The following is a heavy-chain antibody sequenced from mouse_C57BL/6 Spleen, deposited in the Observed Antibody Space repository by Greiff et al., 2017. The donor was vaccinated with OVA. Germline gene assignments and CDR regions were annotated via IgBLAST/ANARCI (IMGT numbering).Heavy chain of an antibody. CDR3: AIIYSYGSSKDFGR. V-gene: IGHV1-82*01. D-gene: IGHD1-1*01. J-gene: IGHJ2*01. Sequence: VQLQQSGPELVKPGASVKISCKASGYAFSSSWMHWVKQRPGKGLEWIGRIDPGDGDTDYNRKFKGKATLTADKSSSTAYMQLRSLTSGDSAVXFCAIIYSYGSSKDFGRWGHAPTLT. CDR1: GYAFSSSW. CDR2: IDPGDGDT.